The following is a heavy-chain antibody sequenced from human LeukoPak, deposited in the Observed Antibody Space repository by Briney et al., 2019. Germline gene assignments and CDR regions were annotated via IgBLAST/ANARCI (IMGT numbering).Heavy chain of an antibody. D-gene: IGHD2-21*01. CDR1: GGSVSSGSYY. CDR2: IYASGNT. Sequence: SETLSLTCTVSGGSVSSGSYYWNWLRQPAGKGLEWIRRIYASGNTNYNSSLRSRVTISLDISKNQFSLNLTSVTAADTAVYYCAREEYCGGDCRYFQHWGQGTLVTVSS. V-gene: IGHV4-61*02. J-gene: IGHJ1*01. CDR3: AREEYCGGDCRYFQH.